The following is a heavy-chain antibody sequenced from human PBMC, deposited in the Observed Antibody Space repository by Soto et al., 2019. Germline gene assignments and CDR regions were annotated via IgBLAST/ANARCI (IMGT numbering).Heavy chain of an antibody. CDR2: ISAYNGNT. CDR1: GYTFTSYG. V-gene: IGHV1-18*01. J-gene: IGHJ6*03. CDR3: ARPAGMYSHYYYMDV. Sequence: ASVKVSCKASGYTFTSYGISWVRQAPGQGLEWMGWISAYNGNTNYAQKLQGRVTMTTDTSTSTAYMELRSLRSDDTAVYYCARPAGMYSHYYYMDVWGKGTTVTVSS.